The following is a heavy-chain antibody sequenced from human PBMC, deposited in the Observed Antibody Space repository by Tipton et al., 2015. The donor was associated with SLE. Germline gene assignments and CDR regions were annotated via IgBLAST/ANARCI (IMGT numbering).Heavy chain of an antibody. J-gene: IGHJ5*02. V-gene: IGHV4-59*11. Sequence: LRLSCTVSGGSLSSHYWSWFRQPPGKGLEWIGYIYYSGSTNYNPSLKSRVTMSVDTSKNQFSLKLSSVTAADTAVYYCAQTTVTTEGWFDPWGQGTLVTVSS. CDR2: IYYSGST. CDR1: GGSLSSHY. CDR3: AQTTVTTEGWFDP. D-gene: IGHD4-17*01.